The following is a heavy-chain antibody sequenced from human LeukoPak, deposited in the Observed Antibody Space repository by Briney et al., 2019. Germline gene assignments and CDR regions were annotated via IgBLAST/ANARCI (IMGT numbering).Heavy chain of an antibody. Sequence: PSETLSLTCTVSGGSISSSSYYWGWIRQPPGKGLEWIGSIYYSGSIYYNPSLKSRVTISVDTSKNQFSLKLSSVTAADTAVYYCARGSTATDAFDIWGQGTMVTVSS. D-gene: IGHD2-21*02. J-gene: IGHJ3*02. V-gene: IGHV4-39*07. CDR1: GGSISSSSYY. CDR3: ARGSTATDAFDI. CDR2: IYYSGSI.